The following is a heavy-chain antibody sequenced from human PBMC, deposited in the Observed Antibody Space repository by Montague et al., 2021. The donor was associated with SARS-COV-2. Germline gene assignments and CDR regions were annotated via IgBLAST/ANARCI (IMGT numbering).Heavy chain of an antibody. Sequence: CAISGNSVSNHSVAWGWIRQSPSRSLEWLGRTYYRSKWYSDYAPSVRGRLTVNPDASKNEFSLELNYVTPEDTAVYYCVRYSGWFYFDFWGQGTLVTVSS. CDR3: VRYSGWFYFDF. J-gene: IGHJ4*02. D-gene: IGHD6-19*01. CDR2: TYYRSKWYS. V-gene: IGHV6-1*01. CDR1: GNSVSNHSVA.